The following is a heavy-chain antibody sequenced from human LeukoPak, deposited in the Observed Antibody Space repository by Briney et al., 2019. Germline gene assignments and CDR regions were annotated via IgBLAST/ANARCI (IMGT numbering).Heavy chain of an antibody. CDR2: IYTGDSAT. J-gene: IGHJ6*02. Sequence: GASLKISCNGSGYSITSYWIGWVRQIRRKVLEWMGIIYTGDSATKYNPSLQGHVTISADKSISTAYLQWSSLKASDTAMYYCARHGRIQLWLRRSDYYYGMDVWGQGTTVTVSS. V-gene: IGHV5-51*01. CDR3: ARHGRIQLWLRRSDYYYGMDV. CDR1: GYSITSYW. D-gene: IGHD5-18*01.